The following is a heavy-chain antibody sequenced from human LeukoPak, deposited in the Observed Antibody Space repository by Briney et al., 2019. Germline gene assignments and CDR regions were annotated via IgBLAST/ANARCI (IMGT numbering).Heavy chain of an antibody. CDR1: GLTFSDYY. D-gene: IGHD2-15*01. CDR2: ISSSGSTI. Sequence: GGSLRLSCAASGLTFSDYYMSWIRQAPGKGLEWVSYISSSGSTIYYADSVKGRFTISRDNAKNSLYLQMNSLRAEDTAVYYCARSGGSFKPTYYMDVWGKGTTVTVSS. J-gene: IGHJ6*03. V-gene: IGHV3-11*01. CDR3: ARSGGSFKPTYYMDV.